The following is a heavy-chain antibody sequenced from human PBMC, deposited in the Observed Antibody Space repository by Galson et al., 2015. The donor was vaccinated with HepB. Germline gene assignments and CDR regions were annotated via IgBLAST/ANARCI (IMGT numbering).Heavy chain of an antibody. CDR2: ISTNSHTI. J-gene: IGHJ2*01. D-gene: IGHD6-13*01. CDR3: ARTSFGSRSYWFFDL. Sequence: SLRLSCAASGFTFSTYAMSWVRQAPGKGLEWVSYISTNSHTIYYADSVKGRFTVSRDNAKNSLYLQMNSLRDEDTAVYYCARTSFGSRSYWFFDLWGRGTLVTVSS. CDR1: GFTFSTYA. V-gene: IGHV3-48*02.